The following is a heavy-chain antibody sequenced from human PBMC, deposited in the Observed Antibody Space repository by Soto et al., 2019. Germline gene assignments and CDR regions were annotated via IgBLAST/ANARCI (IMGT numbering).Heavy chain of an antibody. CDR2: FFYSGST. D-gene: IGHD3-16*01. V-gene: IGHV4-39*01. J-gene: IGHJ4*02. CDR1: GGSISTSYY. CDR3: ARHGGVAAGSHYGDFDY. Sequence: ETLSLTCIVSGGSISTSYYWGWIRQPPGKGLEWIGSFFYSGSTYYNPSLKSRVTISVDTSKNQFSLRLSSVTAADTAVYYCARHGGVAAGSHYGDFDYWGQGTLVTVSS.